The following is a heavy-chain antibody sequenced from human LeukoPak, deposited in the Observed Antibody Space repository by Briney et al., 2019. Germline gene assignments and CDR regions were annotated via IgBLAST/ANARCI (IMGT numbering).Heavy chain of an antibody. V-gene: IGHV3-23*01. D-gene: IGHD3/OR15-3a*01. J-gene: IGHJ4*02. Sequence: GGSLRLSCVGSGFTFRSHAMSWVRQAPEKGLEFVSGIYENGGTTYYADSVKGRFSISRDNSKNTLYLQMNSLRAEDTAMYYCAKNFGPGKAFYDHWGQGTLVTVSS. CDR2: IYENGGTT. CDR3: AKNFGPGKAFYDH. CDR1: GFTFRSHA.